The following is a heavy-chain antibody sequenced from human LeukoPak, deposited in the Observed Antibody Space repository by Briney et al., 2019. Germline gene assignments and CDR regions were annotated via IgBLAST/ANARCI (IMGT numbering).Heavy chain of an antibody. CDR2: IFSSGYT. CDR1: GGSIRIDY. Sequence: SETLSLTCTVSGGSIRIDYWTWIRQPAGQGLEWIGRIFSSGYTNYNPSLQSRVTLSVDTSTNQFSLKLTSVTAAGTAVYYCATGRPRNATRLDDGYDIWGQGTMVTVSS. V-gene: IGHV4-4*07. J-gene: IGHJ3*02. D-gene: IGHD1-1*01. CDR3: ATGRPRNATRLDDGYDI.